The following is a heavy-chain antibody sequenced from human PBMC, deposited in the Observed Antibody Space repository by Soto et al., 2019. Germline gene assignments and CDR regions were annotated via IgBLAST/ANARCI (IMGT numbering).Heavy chain of an antibody. CDR1: GGSISSYY. D-gene: IGHD6-19*01. Sequence: SETLSLTCTVSGGSISSYYWSWIRQPPGKGLEWIGYIYYSGSSNYNPSLKSRVTISVDTSKNQFSLKLSSVTAADTAVYYCASDTMGGGLVGAFDIWGQGTMVTVSS. J-gene: IGHJ3*02. CDR2: IYYSGSS. CDR3: ASDTMGGGLVGAFDI. V-gene: IGHV4-59*01.